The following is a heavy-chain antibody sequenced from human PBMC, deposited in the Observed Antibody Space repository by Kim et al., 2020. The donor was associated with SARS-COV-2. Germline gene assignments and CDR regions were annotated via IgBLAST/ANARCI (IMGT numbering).Heavy chain of an antibody. CDR1: GFTFSSYW. CDR2: INSDGSST. V-gene: IGHV3-74*01. Sequence: GGSLRLSCAASGFTFSSYWMHWVRQAPGKGLVWVSRINSDGSSTSYADSVKGRFTISRDNAKNTLYLQMNSLRAEDTAVYYCARKGRQGWYFDLWGRGTLVTVSS. J-gene: IGHJ2*01. CDR3: ARKGRQGWYFDL.